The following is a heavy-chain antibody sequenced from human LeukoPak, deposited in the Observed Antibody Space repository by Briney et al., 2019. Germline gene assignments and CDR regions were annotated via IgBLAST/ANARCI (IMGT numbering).Heavy chain of an antibody. D-gene: IGHD1-7*01. CDR3: ARTLDRYNWNYGIDY. V-gene: IGHV1-2*02. CDR1: GYTFTGYC. CDR2: INPNSGGT. J-gene: IGHJ4*02. Sequence: ASVKVSCKASGYTFTGYCIHWVRQAPGQGLEWMGWINPNSGGTNYARNFQGRVTMTRDTSISTVYMELSSLRSDDTAVYFCARTLDRYNWNYGIDYWGQGTLVTVSS.